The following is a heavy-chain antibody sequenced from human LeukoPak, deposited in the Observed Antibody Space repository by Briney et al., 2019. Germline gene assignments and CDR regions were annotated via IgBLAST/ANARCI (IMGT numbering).Heavy chain of an antibody. D-gene: IGHD2-2*01. CDR1: GGSFSGYY. CDR3: ARGISVVPAAIARVNWFDP. Sequence: SETLSLTCAVYGGSFSGYYWSWIRQPPGKGLEWIGEINHSGSTNYNPSLKSRVTISVDTSKNQFSLKLSSVTAADTAVYYCARGISVVPAAIARVNWFDPWGQGTLVTVSS. J-gene: IGHJ5*02. CDR2: INHSGST. V-gene: IGHV4-34*01.